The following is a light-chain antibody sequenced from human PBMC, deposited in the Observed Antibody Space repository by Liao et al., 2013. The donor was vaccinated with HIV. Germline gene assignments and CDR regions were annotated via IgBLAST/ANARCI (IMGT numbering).Light chain of an antibody. CDR1: NIASKS. J-gene: IGLJ1*01. CDR2: FDS. Sequence: SYVLTQTPSVSVAPGKTARIDCGGTNIASKSVNWYSQKPGQAPIIVMFFDSERPSGIPERFSGSKSRNTATLSISGVGAGDEADYYCQVWDSSSDLYVFGTGTKVTV. V-gene: IGLV3-21*01. CDR3: QVWDSSSDLYV.